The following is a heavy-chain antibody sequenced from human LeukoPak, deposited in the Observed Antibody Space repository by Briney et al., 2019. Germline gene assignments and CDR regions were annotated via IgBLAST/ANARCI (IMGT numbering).Heavy chain of an antibody. Sequence: PSQTLSLTCAVSGGSISSGDYYWSWIRQPPGEGLEWIGYISYSGNTYYNPSLRSRVTISVDTSKNEFSLKLSSVTAADTAVYYCTRRETGGRIVGAVQDYWGQGTLVTVSS. CDR2: ISYSGNT. J-gene: IGHJ4*02. CDR1: GGSISSGDYY. D-gene: IGHD1-26*01. V-gene: IGHV4-30-4*01. CDR3: TRRETGGRIVGAVQDY.